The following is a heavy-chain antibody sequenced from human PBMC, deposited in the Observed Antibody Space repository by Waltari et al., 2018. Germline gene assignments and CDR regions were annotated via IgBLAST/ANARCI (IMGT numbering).Heavy chain of an antibody. D-gene: IGHD2-15*01. CDR1: GGSLITFY. J-gene: IGHJ6*02. V-gene: IGHV4-59*01. Sequence: QVQLQESVPGLVKPSETLSLTCTVSGGSLITFYRTWFRPPPGKGLEWVGYLHYSGGPHYNPPRKVRITISVDTSKNQFSLKLSSVTAADTAVYYCARDSAGYSDGYYYGMDVWGQGTTVTVSS. CDR3: ARDSAGYSDGYYYGMDV. CDR2: LHYSGGP.